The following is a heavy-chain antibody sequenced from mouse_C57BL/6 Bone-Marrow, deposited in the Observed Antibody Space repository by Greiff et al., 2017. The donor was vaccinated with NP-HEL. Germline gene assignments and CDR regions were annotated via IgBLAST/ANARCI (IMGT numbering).Heavy chain of an antibody. Sequence: EVMLVESGGGLVKPGGSLKLSCAASGFTFSDYGMHWVRQAPEKGLEWVAYISSGSSTIYYADTVKGRFTISRDNAKNTLFLQMTSLRSEDTAMYYCARRRLLPYAMDYWGQGTSVTVSS. CDR3: ARRRLLPYAMDY. D-gene: IGHD1-1*01. V-gene: IGHV5-17*01. J-gene: IGHJ4*01. CDR2: ISSGSSTI. CDR1: GFTFSDYG.